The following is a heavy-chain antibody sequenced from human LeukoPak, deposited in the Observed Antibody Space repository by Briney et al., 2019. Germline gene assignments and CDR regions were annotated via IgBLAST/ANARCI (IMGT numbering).Heavy chain of an antibody. J-gene: IGHJ4*02. V-gene: IGHV4-30-4*08. CDR2: IYYSGST. CDR1: GGSISSGDYY. D-gene: IGHD4-17*01. CDR3: ARGARGDLDFDY. Sequence: SETLSLTCTVSGGSISSGDYYWSWIRQPPGKGLEWIGYIYYSGSTYYNPSLKSRVTISVDKSKNQFSLKLSSVTAADTAVYYCARGARGDLDFDYWGQGTLVTVSS.